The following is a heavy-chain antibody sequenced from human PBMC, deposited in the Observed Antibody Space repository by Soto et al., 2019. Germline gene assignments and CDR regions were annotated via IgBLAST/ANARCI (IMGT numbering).Heavy chain of an antibody. J-gene: IGHJ4*02. CDR3: SRENVAVPVGGL. CDR2: ISGSGGST. V-gene: IGHV3-23*01. CDR1: GFTFSSYA. Sequence: GGSLRLSCAASGFTFSSYAMSWVRQAPGKGLEWVSAISGSGGSTYYADSVKGRFTISRDNSKNTLYLQMNSLRAEDTAVYYCSRENVAVPVGGLRGQRSLVTVSS. D-gene: IGHD6-19*01.